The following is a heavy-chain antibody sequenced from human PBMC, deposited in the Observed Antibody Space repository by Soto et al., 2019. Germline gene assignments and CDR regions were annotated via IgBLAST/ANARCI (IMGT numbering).Heavy chain of an antibody. J-gene: IGHJ6*02. CDR2: IIPIFGTA. Sequence: ASVKVSCKASGGTFSSDASSWGRKDTGQGLEWMGGIIPIFGTANYAQKFQGRVTITADESTSTAYMELSSLRSEDTAVYYCARDNTHYYGSGSYLYYYYGMDVWGQGTTVTVSS. CDR3: ARDNTHYYGSGSYLYYYYGMDV. D-gene: IGHD3-10*01. CDR1: GGTFSSDA. V-gene: IGHV1-69*13.